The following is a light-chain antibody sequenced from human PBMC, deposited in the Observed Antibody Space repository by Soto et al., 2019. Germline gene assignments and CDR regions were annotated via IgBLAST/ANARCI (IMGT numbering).Light chain of an antibody. J-gene: IGKJ1*01. CDR1: QSISSW. Sequence: DIQMTQSPSTLSASVGDRVTITCRASQSISSWLAWYQQKPGKAPKLLIYKASSLESGAPSRFSGSGSGTELTLTISSLQPDDSATYYCQQYKTYWTFGQGTKVEI. V-gene: IGKV1-5*03. CDR2: KAS. CDR3: QQYKTYWT.